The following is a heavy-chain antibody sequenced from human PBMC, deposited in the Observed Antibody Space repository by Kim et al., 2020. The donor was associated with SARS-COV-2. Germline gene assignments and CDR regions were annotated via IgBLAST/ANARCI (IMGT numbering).Heavy chain of an antibody. D-gene: IGHD1-26*01. J-gene: IGHJ6*02. CDR3: ARTNSGSYYYGMDV. CDR1: GFTFSSYA. Sequence: GWSLRLSCAASGFTFSSYAMHWVRQAPGKGLEWVAVISYDGSNKYYADSVKGRFTISRDNSKNTLYLQMNSLRAEDTAVYYCARTNSGSYYYGMDVWGQGTTVTVSS. V-gene: IGHV3-30-3*01. CDR2: ISYDGSNK.